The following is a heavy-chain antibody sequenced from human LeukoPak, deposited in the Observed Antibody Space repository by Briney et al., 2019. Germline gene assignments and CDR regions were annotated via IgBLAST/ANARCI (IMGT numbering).Heavy chain of an antibody. V-gene: IGHV3-7*01. J-gene: IGHJ4*02. CDR2: IKQDGSEK. Sequence: GGSLRLSCAASGFTFSTYWMSWVRQAPGKGLEWVANIKQDGSEKYYVDSVKGRFTISRDNAKNSLYLQMNSLSAEDTAVSYCARDSSLPYFTIHYWGQGTLVTVSS. CDR3: ARDSSLPYFTIHY. CDR1: GFTFSTYW. D-gene: IGHD3-9*01.